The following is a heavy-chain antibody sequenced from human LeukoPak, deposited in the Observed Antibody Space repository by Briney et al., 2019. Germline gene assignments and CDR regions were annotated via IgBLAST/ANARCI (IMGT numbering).Heavy chain of an antibody. CDR1: GFTFSSYA. CDR3: AKAPPDIVVVPAFSYYYYGMDV. Sequence: PGGFLRLSYAASGFTFSSYAMSWVRQAPGKGLEWVSAISGSGGSTYYADPVKGRFTISRDNSKNTLYLQMNSLRAEDTAVYYCAKAPPDIVVVPAFSYYYYGMDVWGQGTTVTVSS. J-gene: IGHJ6*02. CDR2: ISGSGGST. V-gene: IGHV3-23*01. D-gene: IGHD2-15*01.